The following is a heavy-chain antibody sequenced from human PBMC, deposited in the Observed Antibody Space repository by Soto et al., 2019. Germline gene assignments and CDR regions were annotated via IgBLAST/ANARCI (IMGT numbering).Heavy chain of an antibody. J-gene: IGHJ6*02. CDR1: GGSISSSSYY. Sequence: SETLSLTCTVSGGSISSSSYYWGWIRQPPGKGLEWIGSIYYSGSTYYNPSLKSRVTISVDTSKNQFSLKLSSVTAADTAVYYCASVDTAMVATPHYYYGMDVWGQGTTVTVSS. CDR2: IYYSGST. CDR3: ASVDTAMVATPHYYYGMDV. D-gene: IGHD5-18*01. V-gene: IGHV4-39*01.